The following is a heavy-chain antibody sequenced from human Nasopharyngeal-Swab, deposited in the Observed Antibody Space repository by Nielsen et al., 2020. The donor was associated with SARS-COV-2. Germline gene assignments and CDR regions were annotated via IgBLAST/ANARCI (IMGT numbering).Heavy chain of an antibody. CDR2: IKSDGSST. Sequence: GGSLRLSCAASGFTFSSYWMHWVRQAPGKGLVWVARIKSDGSSTSYADSVKGRFTISRDNAKNTRFLQMNSLRAEDTAVYYCARAYYFDSWGQGTLATVSS. CDR3: ARAYYFDS. CDR1: GFTFSSYW. V-gene: IGHV3-74*01. J-gene: IGHJ4*02.